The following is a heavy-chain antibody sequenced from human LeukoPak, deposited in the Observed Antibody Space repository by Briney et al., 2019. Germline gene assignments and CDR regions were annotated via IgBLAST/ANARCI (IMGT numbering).Heavy chain of an antibody. CDR1: SDSISSYY. CDR3: ARGVEVTSYYFDY. V-gene: IGHV4-59*01. J-gene: IGHJ4*02. D-gene: IGHD2-15*01. CDR2: IYDTGST. Sequence: PSETLSLTCTVSSDSISSYYWSWIRQPPGKGLEWIGYIYDTGSTNCSPSLKSRVTISLDSSKNQFSLGLSSVTAADTAVYYCARGVEVTSYYFDYWGQGTLVTVSS.